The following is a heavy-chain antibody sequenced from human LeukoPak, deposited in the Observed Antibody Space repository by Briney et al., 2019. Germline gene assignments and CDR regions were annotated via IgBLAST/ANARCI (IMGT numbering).Heavy chain of an antibody. V-gene: IGHV1-24*01. J-gene: IGHJ4*02. CDR3: ATDVSSTSFYYFDY. CDR2: FDPEDGET. Sequence: ASVKVSCKVPGYTLTELSMHWVRQAPGKGLEWMGGFDPEDGETIYAQKFQGRVTMTEDTSTDTAYMELSSLRSEDTAVYYCATDVSSTSFYYFDYWGQGTLVTVSS. CDR1: GYTLTELS. D-gene: IGHD2-2*01.